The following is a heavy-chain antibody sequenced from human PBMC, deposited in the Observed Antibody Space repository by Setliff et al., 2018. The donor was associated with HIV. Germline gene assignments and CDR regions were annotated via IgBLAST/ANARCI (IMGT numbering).Heavy chain of an antibody. Sequence: GGSLRLSCAASGFMFSDYAMSWVRQAPGKGLEWVSVVYSGGSTYYADSVKGRFTISRDNAKNTLYLQMNSLRAEDTGVYYCHSGYDTEEQSYFDYWGQGTLVTVSS. CDR2: VYSGGST. CDR3: HSGYDTEEQSYFDY. CDR1: GFMFSDYA. D-gene: IGHD5-12*01. V-gene: IGHV3-23*01. J-gene: IGHJ4*02.